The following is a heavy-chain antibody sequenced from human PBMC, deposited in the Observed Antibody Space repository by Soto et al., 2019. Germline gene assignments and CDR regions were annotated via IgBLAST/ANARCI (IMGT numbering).Heavy chain of an antibody. D-gene: IGHD3-10*01. CDR1: GFSLNTDGEG. CDR2: IYWDDDE. CDR3: AHSRNLITEDAQVGDFDY. Sequence: QITLKESGPTQVNPTQTLTLTCSFSGFSLNTDGEGVGWVRQPPGEALEWLALIYWDDDERYSPSLKTRLTITKDPSKNQLVLIMTNMDPVDTATYYCAHSRNLITEDAQVGDFDYWGQGTLVTVSS. J-gene: IGHJ4*02. V-gene: IGHV2-5*02.